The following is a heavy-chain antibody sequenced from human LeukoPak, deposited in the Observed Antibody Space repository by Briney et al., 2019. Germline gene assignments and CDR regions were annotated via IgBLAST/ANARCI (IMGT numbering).Heavy chain of an antibody. Sequence: PGGSLRLSCAACGFTFSGSAMHWVRQASGKGLEWVGRIRSKANSYATAYAASVKGRFTISRDDSKNTAYLQMNSLKTEDAAVYYCTMTTVTPSLGYWGQGTLVTVSS. V-gene: IGHV3-73*01. CDR3: TMTTVTPSLGY. CDR1: GFTFSGSA. CDR2: IRSKANSYAT. J-gene: IGHJ4*02. D-gene: IGHD4-17*01.